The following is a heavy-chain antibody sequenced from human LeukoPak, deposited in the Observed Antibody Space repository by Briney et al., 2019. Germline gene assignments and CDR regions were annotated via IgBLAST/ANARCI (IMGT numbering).Heavy chain of an antibody. CDR1: GFTFSDYY. Sequence: GGSLRLSCAASGFTFSDYYMSRIRQAPGKGLEWVSYISSSGSTIYYADSVKGRFTISRDNAKNSLYLQMNSLRAEDTAVYYCARVWGYCSGGTCYSIPFDYWGQGTLVTVSS. CDR3: ARVWGYCSGGTCYSIPFDY. V-gene: IGHV3-11*04. CDR2: ISSSGSTI. D-gene: IGHD2-15*01. J-gene: IGHJ4*02.